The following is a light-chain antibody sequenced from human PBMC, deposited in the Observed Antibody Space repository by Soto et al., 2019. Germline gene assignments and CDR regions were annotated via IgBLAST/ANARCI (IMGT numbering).Light chain of an antibody. CDR2: DAS. J-gene: IGKJ1*01. CDR1: QSVTSTH. Sequence: EIVLTQSPGTLSLSPGERAALSYRASQSVTSTHLAWYQQKPGQAPRLLIYDASTRATGIPDRFSGSGSGTDFTLTISRLEPEDFAVYCCQQFDGSLWTFGPGTKV. V-gene: IGKV3-20*01. CDR3: QQFDGSLWT.